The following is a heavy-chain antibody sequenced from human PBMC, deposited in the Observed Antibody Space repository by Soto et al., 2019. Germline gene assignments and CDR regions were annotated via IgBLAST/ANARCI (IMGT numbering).Heavy chain of an antibody. Sequence: QVQLVQSGAEVKKPGASVKVSCKASGYTFTNYAISWVRQAPGQGLEWMGWISAYNGNTNYAQKRQGRVMMTTATSTSTAYMELRSLRSDATAVYYCARDSPPVDYWGLGTLVTVSS. CDR3: ARDSPPVDY. CDR2: ISAYNGNT. V-gene: IGHV1-18*01. CDR1: GYTFTNYA. J-gene: IGHJ4*02.